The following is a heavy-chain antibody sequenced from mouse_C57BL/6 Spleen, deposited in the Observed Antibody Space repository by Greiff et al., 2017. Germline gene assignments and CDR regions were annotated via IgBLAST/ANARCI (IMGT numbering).Heavy chain of an antibody. CDR2: ISSGSSTI. V-gene: IGHV5-17*01. CDR1: GFTFSDYG. CDR3: ARKETGYAMDY. J-gene: IGHJ4*01. D-gene: IGHD4-1*01. Sequence: EVQLVEFGGGLVKPGGSLKLSCAASGFTFSDYGMHWVRQAPEKGLEWVAYISSGSSTIYYADTVKGRFTISRDNAKNTLFLQMTSLRSEDTAMYYCARKETGYAMDYWGQGTSVTVSS.